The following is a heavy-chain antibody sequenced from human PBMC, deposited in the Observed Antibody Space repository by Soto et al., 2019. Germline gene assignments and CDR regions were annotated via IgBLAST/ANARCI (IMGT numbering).Heavy chain of an antibody. D-gene: IGHD5-18*01. V-gene: IGHV3-9*01. CDR2: ISWNSGSI. CDR3: AKASAAMAPSYYYGMDV. CDR1: GFTFDDHA. J-gene: IGHJ6*02. Sequence: GGSLRLSCAASGFTFDDHAMHWVRQAPGKGLEWVSGISWNSGSIGYADSVKGRFTISRDNAKNSLYLQMNSLRAEDTALYYCAKASAAMAPSYYYGMDVWGQGTTVTVSS.